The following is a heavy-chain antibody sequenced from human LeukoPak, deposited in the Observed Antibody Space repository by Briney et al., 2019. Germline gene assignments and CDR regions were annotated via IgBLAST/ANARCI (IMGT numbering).Heavy chain of an antibody. CDR1: GYTFTSYY. Sequence: ASVKVSCKASGYTFTSYYMHWVRQAPGQGLEWMGIISPSGGSTTYAQKFQGRVTMTRDTSTSTVYMELSSLRSEDTAVYYCAGDVGSSTRKFDYWGQGTLVTVSS. J-gene: IGHJ4*02. D-gene: IGHD6-13*01. CDR2: ISPSGGST. V-gene: IGHV1-46*03. CDR3: AGDVGSSTRKFDY.